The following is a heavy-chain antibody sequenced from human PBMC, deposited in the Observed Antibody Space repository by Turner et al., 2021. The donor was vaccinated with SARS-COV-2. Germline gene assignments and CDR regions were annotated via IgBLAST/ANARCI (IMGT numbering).Heavy chain of an antibody. CDR1: GGHINNNLYS. CDR2: VFHTGST. V-gene: IGHV4-39*01. CDR3: ARHEVNSYDASGYYTSP. D-gene: IGHD3-22*01. Sequence: QLQLQESGPRLVKPSETLSLTCAVSGGHINNNLYSWGWIRQPPGKGLEWIGGVFHTGSTYYKSSLKRRVAISIDTSKNRFSLRLNSVTAADTAVYYCARHEVNSYDASGYYTSPWGQGILVTVSS. J-gene: IGHJ5*02.